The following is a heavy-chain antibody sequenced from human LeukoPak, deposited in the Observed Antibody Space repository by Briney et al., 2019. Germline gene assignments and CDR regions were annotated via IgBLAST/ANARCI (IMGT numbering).Heavy chain of an antibody. V-gene: IGHV1-8*01. CDR3: ASVTRSGWNPFDY. CDR2: MNPNSGNT. J-gene: IGHJ4*02. CDR1: GYTFTSYD. D-gene: IGHD6-19*01. Sequence: ASVKVSCKASGYTFTSYDINWVRQATGQGLEWMGWMNPNSGNTGYAQKFQGRVTMTRNTSISTAYMELSSLRSEDTAVYYCASVTRSGWNPFDYWGQGTLVTVSS.